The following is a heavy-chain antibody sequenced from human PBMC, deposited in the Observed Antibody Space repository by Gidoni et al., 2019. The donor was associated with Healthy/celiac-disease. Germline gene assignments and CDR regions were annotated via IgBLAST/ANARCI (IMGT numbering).Heavy chain of an antibody. J-gene: IGHJ4*02. CDR3: AREEPPYSYGYNY. CDR2: INSDGSSP. V-gene: IGHV3-74*01. CDR1: GFTFSSYW. Sequence: EVQLVESGGGLVQPGGSLRLSCAASGFTFSSYWMHWVRQAPGKGLVLVSRINSDGSSPSYADSVTGRFTLSRDNATNTLYLQMNSLRAEDTAVYYCAREEPPYSYGYNYWGQGTLVTVSS. D-gene: IGHD5-18*01.